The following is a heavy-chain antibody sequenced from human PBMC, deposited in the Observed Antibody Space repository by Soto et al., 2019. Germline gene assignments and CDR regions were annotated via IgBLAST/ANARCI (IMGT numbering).Heavy chain of an antibody. V-gene: IGHV3-21*01. CDR1: GFSFSSDS. CDR2: ISSSGSFM. Sequence: GSLSLSCAASGFSFSSDSMGWVRQAPGKGLEWVSSISSSGSFMNYADSVKGRFTISRDNAKNSLYLQMSGLKDEDTAVYYCARDPPTGTTLDWADSWGQGTLVTVSS. D-gene: IGHD1-7*01. J-gene: IGHJ4*02. CDR3: ARDPPTGTTLDWADS.